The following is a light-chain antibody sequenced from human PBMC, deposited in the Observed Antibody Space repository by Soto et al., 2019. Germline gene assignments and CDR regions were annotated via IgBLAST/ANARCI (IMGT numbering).Light chain of an antibody. CDR2: WAS. CDR1: QGISSY. Sequence: DIQLTQSPSSLSASVGDRVTVTCRASQGISSYLAWYQQKPGKAPKLLLYWASTRESGVPDRFSGSGSGTDFTLTISSLQAEDVAVYYCQHYYNTPLTFGGGTKVDI. V-gene: IGKV1-NL1*01. J-gene: IGKJ4*01. CDR3: QHYYNTPLT.